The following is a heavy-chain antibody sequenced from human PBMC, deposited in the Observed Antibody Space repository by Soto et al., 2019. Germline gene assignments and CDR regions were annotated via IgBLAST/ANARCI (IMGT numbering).Heavy chain of an antibody. CDR3: VRGGSHSFDY. V-gene: IGHV3-7*05. CDR2: IKEDGSEK. D-gene: IGHD1-26*01. CDR1: GFIFSNFW. Sequence: EVQLVESGGDLVQPGGPLRLSCAASGFIFSNFWMSWVRQAPGKGLEWVANIKEDGSEKYHVDSVKGRFTISRDNAKNLMYLQMDSLRAEDTAVYKCVRGGSHSFDYCGQGTLVTVSS. J-gene: IGHJ4*02.